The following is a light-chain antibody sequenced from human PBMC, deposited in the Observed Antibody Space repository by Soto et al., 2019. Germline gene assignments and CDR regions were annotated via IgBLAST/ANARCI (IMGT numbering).Light chain of an antibody. CDR1: QSISSY. J-gene: IGKJ1*01. CDR2: AAS. CDR3: QQSYSTPHT. Sequence: DIQMTQSPSSLSASVGDRVTITCRASQSISSYLNWYQQKPGKAPKLLIYAASSLQSGVPSRFSGNASATDFTLNISSLQPEDFATYYCQQSYSTPHTCGQGPKVEIK. V-gene: IGKV1-39*01.